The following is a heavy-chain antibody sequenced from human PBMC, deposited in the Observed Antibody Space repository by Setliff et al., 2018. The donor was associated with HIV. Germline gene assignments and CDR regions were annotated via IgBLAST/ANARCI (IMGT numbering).Heavy chain of an antibody. J-gene: IGHJ3*01. CDR2: MYKGGET. D-gene: IGHD3-10*01. V-gene: IGHV3-66*01. CDR1: GFSVTDNY. CDR3: AREVLRGGDDAFGL. Sequence: GGSLRLSCAASGFSVTDNYMGWVRQAPGKGLEWVALMYKGGETYYADSVRGRFTISGDYAKNSVYLQMNSLRVEDSAVYYCAREVLRGGDDAFGLWGRGTVVTVSS.